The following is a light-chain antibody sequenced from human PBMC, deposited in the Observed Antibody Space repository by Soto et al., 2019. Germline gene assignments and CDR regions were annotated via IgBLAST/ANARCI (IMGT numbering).Light chain of an antibody. J-gene: IGKJ5*01. Sequence: EILLTQSPSSLSSSLGERATISFRASQSVRSDLAWYQQKPGQAPRRLIYDASNWATGIPSRFSGSGSGTNFTLTISSLVPEDYAVYYCQLSEHCHPITFGQGTRLEIK. V-gene: IGKV3-11*01. CDR1: QSVRSD. CDR3: QLSEHCHPIT. CDR2: DAS.